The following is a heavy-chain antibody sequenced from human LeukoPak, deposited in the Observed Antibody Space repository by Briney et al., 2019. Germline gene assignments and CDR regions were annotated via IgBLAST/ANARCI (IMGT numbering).Heavy chain of an antibody. CDR3: AREEEGELPDY. CDR2: ISYDGSSE. D-gene: IGHD1-26*01. V-gene: IGHV3-30*01. CDR1: GFPFSGHA. Sequence: PGGSLRLSCTASGFPFSGHAMHWIRQAPGKGPEWLALISYDGSSEFYADSVKGRFTISRDNSKNTLNLQVNSLRPEDTAVYFCAREEEGELPDYWGQGTLVSVSS. J-gene: IGHJ4*02.